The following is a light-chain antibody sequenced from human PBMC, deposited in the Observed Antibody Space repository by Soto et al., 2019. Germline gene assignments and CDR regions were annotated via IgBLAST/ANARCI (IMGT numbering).Light chain of an antibody. V-gene: IGKV1-39*01. CDR2: AAS. Sequence: DMQMTQSPSSLSSSVRCSFAMTCRASQNIRNYLNWYQQKPGRAPKILIYAASSLQSGVPSRFSGGGSGTDFTLTITSLQPEDFATYYCQQSYSSPWTFGQGTKVDIK. CDR3: QQSYSSPWT. CDR1: QNIRNY. J-gene: IGKJ1*01.